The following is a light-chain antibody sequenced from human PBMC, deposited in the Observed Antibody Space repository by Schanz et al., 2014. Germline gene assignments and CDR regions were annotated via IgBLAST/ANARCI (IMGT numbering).Light chain of an antibody. CDR3: SSYTTTSTLL. Sequence: QSALTQPASVSGSPGQSITISCTGTSSDVGGYNYVSWYQQHPGKAPKLMIYDVSNRPSGISIRFSGSKSGNTASLTISGLQAEDEASYSCSSYTTTSTLLFGGGTKLTVL. J-gene: IGLJ2*01. V-gene: IGLV2-14*01. CDR1: SSDVGGYNY. CDR2: DVS.